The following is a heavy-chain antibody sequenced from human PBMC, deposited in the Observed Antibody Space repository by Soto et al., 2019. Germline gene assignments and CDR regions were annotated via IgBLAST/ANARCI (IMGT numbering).Heavy chain of an antibody. CDR2: ISDDGSNK. CDR3: AKECVYDSSGWSFDY. CDR1: GFTFSSYG. V-gene: IGHV3-30*18. J-gene: IGHJ4*02. Sequence: QVQLVESGGGVVQPGRSLRLSCAASGFTFSSYGMDWVRQAPGKGLEWVAVISDDGSNKYYADSVKGRFTISRDNSKNTLYLQMNSLRAEDTAVYYCAKECVYDSSGWSFDYWGQGTLVTVSS. D-gene: IGHD3-22*01.